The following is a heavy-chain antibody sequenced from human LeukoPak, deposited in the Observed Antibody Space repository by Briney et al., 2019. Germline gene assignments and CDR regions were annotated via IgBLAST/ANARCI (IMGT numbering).Heavy chain of an antibody. V-gene: IGHV1-18*01. CDR1: GYTFTSYG. J-gene: IGHJ6*02. CDR3: ARDGDYDILTGLSDYYYGMDV. D-gene: IGHD3-9*01. Sequence: ASVKVSCKASGYTFTSYGISWVRQAPGQGLEWMGWISAYNGNTNYAQKLQGRVTMTTDTSTSTACMELRSLRSDDTAVYYCARDGDYDILTGLSDYYYGMDVWGQGTTVTVSS. CDR2: ISAYNGNT.